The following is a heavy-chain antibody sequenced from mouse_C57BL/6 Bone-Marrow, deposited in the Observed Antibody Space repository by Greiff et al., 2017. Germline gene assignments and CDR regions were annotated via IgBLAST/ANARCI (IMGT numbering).Heavy chain of an antibody. CDR2: IYPGDGDT. V-gene: IGHV1-80*01. CDR3: ARSPRDAMDY. CDR1: GYAFSSYW. J-gene: IGHJ4*01. Sequence: QVQLQQSGAELVKPGASVKISCKASGYAFSSYWMNWVKQRPGKGLEWIGQIYPGDGDTNYNGKFKGKATLTADTPSSTAYMQLSSLTSEDSAVYFYARSPRDAMDYWGQGTSVTVAS.